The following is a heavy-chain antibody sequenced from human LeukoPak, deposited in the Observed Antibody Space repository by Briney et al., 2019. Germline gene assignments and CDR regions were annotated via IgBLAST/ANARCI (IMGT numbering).Heavy chain of an antibody. CDR3: ARGRMVRGVTWWFDP. CDR2: MNPNSGNT. D-gene: IGHD3-10*01. V-gene: IGHV1-8*01. CDR1: GYTFTSYD. J-gene: IGHJ5*02. Sequence: SVKVSCKASGYTFTSYDINWVRQATGQGLEWMGWMNPNSGNTGYAQKFQGRVTITRNTSISTAYMELSSLRSEDTAVYYCARGRMVRGVTWWFDPWGQGTLVTVSS.